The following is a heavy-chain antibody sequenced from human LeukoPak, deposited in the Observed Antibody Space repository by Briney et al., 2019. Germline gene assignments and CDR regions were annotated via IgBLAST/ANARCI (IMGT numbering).Heavy chain of an antibody. CDR1: GYTFTDYY. CDR3: ARVAMVKSSTSLYYFDY. V-gene: IGHV1-2*02. J-gene: IGHJ4*02. Sequence: GASVRVSCKASGYTFTDYYMHWVRQAPGQGLEWMGWVNPNSNVTNYAQKFQGRVSLARDTSISTAYMELTRLTSDDTAVYYCARVAMVKSSTSLYYFDYWGQGTLVTVSS. D-gene: IGHD4/OR15-4a*01. CDR2: VNPNSNVT.